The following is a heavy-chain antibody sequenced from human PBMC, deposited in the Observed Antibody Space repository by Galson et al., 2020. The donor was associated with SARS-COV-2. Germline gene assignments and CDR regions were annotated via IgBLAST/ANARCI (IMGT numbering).Heavy chain of an antibody. D-gene: IGHD6-19*01. Sequence: DSVKVSCKASGYTFTDHGLNWVRQAPGQGLEWMGWIGAYNGDTHYAPKFQDRVTMTTDTSTTTAYMELRSLRSDDTAVYHCARDAGYRSGSFDSWGQGTLVTVSS. CDR3: ARDAGYRSGSFDS. CDR2: IGAYNGDT. V-gene: IGHV1-18*01. J-gene: IGHJ4*02. CDR1: GYTFTDHG.